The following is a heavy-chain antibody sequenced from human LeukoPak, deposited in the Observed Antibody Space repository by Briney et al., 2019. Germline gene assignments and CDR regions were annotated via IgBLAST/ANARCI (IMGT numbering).Heavy chain of an antibody. J-gene: IGHJ3*02. Sequence: SVKVSCKASGGTFSSYAISWVRQAPGQGLEWMGGIIPIFGTANYAQKFQGRVTITTDESTSTAYLELSSLRSEDTAVYYCARKYYYGSDAFDIWGQGTMVTVSS. CDR1: GGTFSSYA. V-gene: IGHV1-69*05. CDR2: IIPIFGTA. D-gene: IGHD3-10*01. CDR3: ARKYYYGSDAFDI.